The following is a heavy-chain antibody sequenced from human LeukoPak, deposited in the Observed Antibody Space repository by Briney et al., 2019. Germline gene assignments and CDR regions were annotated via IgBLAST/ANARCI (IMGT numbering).Heavy chain of an antibody. D-gene: IGHD4-17*01. CDR3: ARDYGDSPFDY. J-gene: IGHJ4*02. Sequence: SETLSLTCTVSGGSISSYYWSWIRQPPGKGLEWIGYIYYSGSTSYNPSLKSRVTISVDTSKNQFSLKLSSVTAADTAVYYCARDYGDSPFDYWGQGTLVTVSS. CDR2: IYYSGST. CDR1: GGSISSYY. V-gene: IGHV4-59*01.